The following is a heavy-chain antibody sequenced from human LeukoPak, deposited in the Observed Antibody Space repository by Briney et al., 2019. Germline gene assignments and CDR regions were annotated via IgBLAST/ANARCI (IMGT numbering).Heavy chain of an antibody. CDR3: ARRQFGFDY. J-gene: IGHJ4*02. D-gene: IGHD3-16*01. Sequence: SETLSLTCAVYGGSFSGYYWSWVRQPPGKGLEWIGEINHSGSTNYNPSLKSRVTISVDTSKNQFSLKLSSVTAADTAVYYCARRQFGFDYWGQGTLVTVSS. CDR2: INHSGST. CDR1: GGSFSGYY. V-gene: IGHV4-34*01.